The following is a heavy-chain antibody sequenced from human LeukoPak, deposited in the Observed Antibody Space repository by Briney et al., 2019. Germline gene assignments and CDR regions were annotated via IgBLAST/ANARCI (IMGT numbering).Heavy chain of an antibody. CDR3: ARVAARYAFDI. J-gene: IGHJ3*02. CDR1: GFTFDDYA. Sequence: GGSLRLSCAASGFTFDDYAMHWVRHAPGKGLEWVSGISWNSGSIGYADSVKGRFTISRDNAKNSLYLQMNSLRAEDMALYYCARVAARYAFDIWGQGTMVTVSS. CDR2: ISWNSGSI. V-gene: IGHV3-9*03. D-gene: IGHD6-6*01.